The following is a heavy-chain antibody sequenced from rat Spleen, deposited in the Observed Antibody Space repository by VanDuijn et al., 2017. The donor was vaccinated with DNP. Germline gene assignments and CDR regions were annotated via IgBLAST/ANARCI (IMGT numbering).Heavy chain of an antibody. CDR3: ARALWVSWYFDF. CDR1: GFTFSNFD. Sequence: EVQLVESGGGLVQPGRSLKLSCAASGFTFSNFDMAWVRQAPTKGLEWVASISPSGGNTYYRDSVKGRFTVSRDNAKSSLYLQMNSLKSEDTATYYCARALWVSWYFDFWGPGTMVTVSS. CDR2: ISPSGGNT. D-gene: IGHD1-7*01. V-gene: IGHV5-25*01. J-gene: IGHJ1*01.